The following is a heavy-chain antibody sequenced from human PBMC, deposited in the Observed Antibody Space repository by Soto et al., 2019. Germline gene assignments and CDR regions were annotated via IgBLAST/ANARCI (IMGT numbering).Heavy chain of an antibody. CDR1: GGSFSGYY. J-gene: IGHJ5*02. CDR2: INHSGST. V-gene: IGHV4-34*01. CDR3: ARGIEWLLWGWFDP. Sequence: QVQLQQWGAGLLKPSETLSLTCAVYGGSFSGYYWSWIRQPPGKGLEWIGEINHSGSTNYNPSLKSRVTISVDTSKIQFSLKLSSVTAADTAVYYCARGIEWLLWGWFDPWGQGTLVTVSS. D-gene: IGHD3-3*01.